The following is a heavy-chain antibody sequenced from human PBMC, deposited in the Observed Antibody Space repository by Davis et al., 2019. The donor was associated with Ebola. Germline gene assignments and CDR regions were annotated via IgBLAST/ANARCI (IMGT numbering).Heavy chain of an antibody. CDR3: ARSSGWYMGDAFDI. J-gene: IGHJ3*02. CDR1: GGSISSSSYY. V-gene: IGHV4-39*01. CDR2: IYYSGST. D-gene: IGHD6-19*01. Sequence: SETLSLTCTVSGGSISSSSYYWGWIRQPPGKGLEWIGSIYYSGSTYYNPSLKSRVTISVDTSKNQFSLKLSSVTAADTAVYYCARSSGWYMGDAFDIWGQGTMVTVSS.